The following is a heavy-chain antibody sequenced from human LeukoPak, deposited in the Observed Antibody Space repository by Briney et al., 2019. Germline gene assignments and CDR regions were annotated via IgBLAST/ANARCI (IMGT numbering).Heavy chain of an antibody. J-gene: IGHJ4*02. Sequence: ASVKVSCKASGYTFITYEISWVRQATGQGLEWMGWMNPNSGNTGYAQKFQGRVTITRNTSISTAYMELSSLRSEDTAVYYCARGVGYDTSAYYYFDYWGQGTLVTVSS. CDR1: GYTFITYE. V-gene: IGHV1-8*03. D-gene: IGHD3-22*01. CDR2: MNPNSGNT. CDR3: ARGVGYDTSAYYYFDY.